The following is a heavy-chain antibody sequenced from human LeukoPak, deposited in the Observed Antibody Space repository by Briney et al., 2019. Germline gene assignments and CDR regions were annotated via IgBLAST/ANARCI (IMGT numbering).Heavy chain of an antibody. D-gene: IGHD3-10*01. J-gene: IGHJ6*03. V-gene: IGHV4-34*01. CDR3: ARSSYGYSGSYYYYYMDV. CDR1: GGSFSGDY. CDR2: ISHSGST. Sequence: SETLSLTCAVYGGSFSGDYWSWIRQPPGKGLEWIGEISHSGSTNYNPSLKSRVTISVDTSRNQFSLKLSSVTAADTAVYYCARSSYGYSGSYYYYYMDVWGKGTTVTVSS.